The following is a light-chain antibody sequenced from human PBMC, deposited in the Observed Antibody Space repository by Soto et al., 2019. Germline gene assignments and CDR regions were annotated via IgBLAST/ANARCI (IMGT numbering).Light chain of an antibody. CDR3: QQYGGSPLFT. CDR2: GAS. V-gene: IGKV3-20*01. Sequence: EIVLTQSPATLSLSPGERATLSCRASRGVTTTYLAWYQHKPGQAPRLLIYGASNRATGIPDRFSGSGSGTDFTLTICRLEPEDFAVYFCQQYGGSPLFTFGPGTKVDFK. J-gene: IGKJ3*01. CDR1: RGVTTTY.